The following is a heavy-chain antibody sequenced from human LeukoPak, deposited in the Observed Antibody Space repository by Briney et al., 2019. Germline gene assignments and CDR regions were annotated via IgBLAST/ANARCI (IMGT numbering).Heavy chain of an antibody. D-gene: IGHD6-13*01. CDR3: ARDRGGLIAAADYYYYGTDV. J-gene: IGHJ6*02. CDR2: ISYDGSNK. V-gene: IGHV3-30-3*01. CDR1: GFTFSSYA. Sequence: PGRSLRLSCAASGFTFSSYAMHWVRQAPGKGLEWVAVISYDGSNKYYADSVKGRFTISRDNSKNTLYLQMNSLRAEDTAVYYCARDRGGLIAAADYYYYGTDVWGQGTTVTVSS.